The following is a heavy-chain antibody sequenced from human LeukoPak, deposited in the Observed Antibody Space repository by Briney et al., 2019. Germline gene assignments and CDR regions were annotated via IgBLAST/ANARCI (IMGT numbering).Heavy chain of an antibody. Sequence: PSETLSLTCTVSGGSISSSNYYWGWIRQPPGKGLEWIGSIYYRGSTYYNPSLMSRVTIFVDTSKNQFSLKLSSVTAADTAVYYCARVGPTYYDILTGSYLDYWGQGTLVTVSS. CDR1: GGSISSSNYY. V-gene: IGHV4-39*01. J-gene: IGHJ4*02. CDR2: IYYRGST. D-gene: IGHD3-9*01. CDR3: ARVGPTYYDILTGSYLDY.